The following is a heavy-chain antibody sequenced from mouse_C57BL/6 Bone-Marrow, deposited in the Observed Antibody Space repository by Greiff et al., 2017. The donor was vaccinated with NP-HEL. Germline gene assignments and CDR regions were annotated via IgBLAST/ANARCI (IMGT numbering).Heavy chain of an antibody. J-gene: IGHJ3*01. D-gene: IGHD4-1*01. CDR2: IHPNSGST. CDR1: GYTFTSYW. V-gene: IGHV1-64*01. Sequence: QVQLQQQPGAELVKPGASVKLSCKASGYTFTSYWMHWVKQRPGQGLEWIGMIHPNSGSTNYNEKFKSKATLTVDKSSSTAYMQLSSLTSEDSAVYYCAKPPLGGGFAYWGQGTLVTVSA. CDR3: AKPPLGGGFAY.